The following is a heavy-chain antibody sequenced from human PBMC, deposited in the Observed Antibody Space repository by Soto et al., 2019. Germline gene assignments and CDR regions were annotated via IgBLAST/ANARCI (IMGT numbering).Heavy chain of an antibody. CDR3: ARDGYDFWSGSHWFDP. Sequence: ASVKVSCKASGYTFTIYYMHCVLQSPGQGLEWMGIINPSGGSTSYAQKFQGRVTMTRDTSTSTVYMELSSLRSEDTAVYYCARDGYDFWSGSHWFDPWGQGTLVTVSS. J-gene: IGHJ5*02. D-gene: IGHD3-3*01. CDR2: INPSGGST. V-gene: IGHV1-46*01. CDR1: GYTFTIYY.